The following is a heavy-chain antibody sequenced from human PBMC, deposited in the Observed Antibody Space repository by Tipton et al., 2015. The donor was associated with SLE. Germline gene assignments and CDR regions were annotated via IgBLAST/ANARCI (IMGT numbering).Heavy chain of an antibody. CDR1: GFTFSSYS. CDR2: ISSSSSYI. J-gene: IGHJ3*02. V-gene: IGHV3-21*01. D-gene: IGHD3-10*01. CDR3: ARDFRRGDWAGRTSAFDI. Sequence: GSLRLSCAASGFTFSSYSMNWVRQAPGKGLEWVSSISSSSSYIYYADSVKGRFTISRDNAKNSLHLQMNSLRAEDTAVYYCARDFRRGDWAGRTSAFDIWGQGTMVTVSS.